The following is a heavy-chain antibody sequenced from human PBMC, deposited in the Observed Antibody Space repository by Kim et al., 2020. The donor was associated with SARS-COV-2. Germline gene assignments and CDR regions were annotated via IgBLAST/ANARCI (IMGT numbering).Heavy chain of an antibody. D-gene: IGHD3-10*01. Sequence: GGSLRLSCAASGFTSSNYGMHWVRQSPGKGLEWVAVIWYDGSNKYYPDSVRGRFTISRDNSKNTVSLEMSSLRAEDTAVYYCAKDFAGFGESGFDYWGQG. V-gene: IGHV3-33*06. J-gene: IGHJ4*02. CDR2: IWYDGSNK. CDR1: GFTSSNYG. CDR3: AKDFAGFGESGFDY.